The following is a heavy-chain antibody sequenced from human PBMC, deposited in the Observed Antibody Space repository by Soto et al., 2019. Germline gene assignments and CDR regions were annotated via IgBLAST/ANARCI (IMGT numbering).Heavy chain of an antibody. J-gene: IGHJ2*01. CDR2: ISCDGSNK. V-gene: IGHV3-30-3*01. CDR3: AREMSGWNFDL. Sequence: QVQLVESGGGVVQPGRSLRLSCAASGFTFSSYAMHWVRQAPGKGLEWVAVISCDGSNKYYADSVKGRFTISRDNSKNTLYLQMNSLRAEDTAVYYCAREMSGWNFDLWGRGTLVTVSS. CDR1: GFTFSSYA.